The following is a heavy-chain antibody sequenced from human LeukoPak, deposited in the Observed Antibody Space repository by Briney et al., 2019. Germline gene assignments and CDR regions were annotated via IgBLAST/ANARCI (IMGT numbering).Heavy chain of an antibody. Sequence: SVKVSCKASGFTFTTSTMQWVRQARGQRLEWIGWIVVGTTNTDFARKFQERVTITRDMSTSTAYMELRSLTSEDTAVYYCAARGAYCGGDCYSDYYYGMDVWGQGTTVTVSS. J-gene: IGHJ6*02. CDR1: GFTFTTST. V-gene: IGHV1-58*02. CDR2: IVVGTTNT. D-gene: IGHD2-21*02. CDR3: AARGAYCGGDCYSDYYYGMDV.